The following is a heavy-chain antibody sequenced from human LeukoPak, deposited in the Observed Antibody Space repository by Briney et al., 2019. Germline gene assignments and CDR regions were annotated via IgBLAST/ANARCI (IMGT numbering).Heavy chain of an antibody. D-gene: IGHD3-10*01. CDR1: GYSFTSYW. J-gene: IGHJ3*02. V-gene: IGHV5-51*01. CDR2: IYPGDSDT. CDR3: AREYYYGSGSYPDAFDI. Sequence: GESLKISCKGSGYSFTSYWIGWVRQMPGKGLEWMGIIYPGDSDTRYSPSFQGQVTISADKSISTAYLQWSSLKASDTAMYYCAREYYYGSGSYPDAFDIWGQGTVVTVSS.